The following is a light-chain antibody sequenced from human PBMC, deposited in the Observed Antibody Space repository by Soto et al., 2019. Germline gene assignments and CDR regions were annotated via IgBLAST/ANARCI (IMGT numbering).Light chain of an antibody. CDR1: QSVSSH. V-gene: IGKV3-11*01. CDR2: DAS. Sequence: EIVLTQAPATLSLSPGGRATLSCRTSQSVSSHLAWYQQKPGQAPRLXXHDASSRATGTPARFSGSGFGTDFTLTISSLEPEDSAVYYCQQRGSWPLITFGQGTRLEIK. CDR3: QQRGSWPLIT. J-gene: IGKJ5*01.